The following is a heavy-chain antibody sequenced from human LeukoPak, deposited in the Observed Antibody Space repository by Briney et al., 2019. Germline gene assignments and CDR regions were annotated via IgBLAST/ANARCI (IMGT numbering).Heavy chain of an antibody. D-gene: IGHD4-11*01. Sequence: GGSLRLSCSASGFTFKNFGMHWVRQAPDKGLEWVAAISYDGNIDYYADSVRGRFTISRDNSKKTLYLQMNSLRTEDTAVYYCAKGAADYQDYYFDSWGQGTLVTVSS. CDR2: ISYDGNID. CDR1: GFTFKNFG. J-gene: IGHJ4*02. V-gene: IGHV3-30*18. CDR3: AKGAADYQDYYFDS.